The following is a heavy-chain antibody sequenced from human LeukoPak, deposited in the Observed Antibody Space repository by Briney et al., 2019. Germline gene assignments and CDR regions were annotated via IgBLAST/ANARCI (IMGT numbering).Heavy chain of an antibody. CDR3: AKDLSAGFGELSSDV. D-gene: IGHD3-10*01. V-gene: IGHV3-23*01. CDR2: ISGSGGST. CDR1: GFTFSSYA. Sequence: GGSMRLSCAASGFTFSSYAMSWVRQAPGKGLEWVSAISGSGGSTYYADSVKGRFTISRDNSKNTLYLQMNSLRAEDTAVYYCAKDLSAGFGELSSDVWGKGTTVTVSS. J-gene: IGHJ6*04.